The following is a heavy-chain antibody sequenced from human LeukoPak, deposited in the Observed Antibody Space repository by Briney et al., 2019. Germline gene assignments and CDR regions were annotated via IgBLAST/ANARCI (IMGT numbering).Heavy chain of an antibody. Sequence: ASVKVSCKASGYTFTGYYMHWVRQATGQGLEWMGWMNPNSGNTGYAQKFQGRVTMTRNTSISTAYMELNNLTSEDTAVYYCARRIRGAPTDHWGQGTLVTVSS. CDR3: ARRIRGAPTDH. V-gene: IGHV1-8*02. J-gene: IGHJ4*02. CDR2: MNPNSGNT. D-gene: IGHD3-10*01. CDR1: GYTFTGYY.